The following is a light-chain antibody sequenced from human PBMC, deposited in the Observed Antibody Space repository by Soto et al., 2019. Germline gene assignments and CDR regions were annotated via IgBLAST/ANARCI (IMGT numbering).Light chain of an antibody. CDR3: QQYGNSTST. CDR1: QSVSNNY. Sequence: ETVLTQSPGTLSLSPGERATLSCRASQSVSNNYLAWYLQKPGQAPRLLIYGASSRATGIPDRFSGSGSGTDFTLTITRLEPEDVAVYDCQQYGNSTSTFGQETRLEI. J-gene: IGKJ5*01. CDR2: GAS. V-gene: IGKV3-20*01.